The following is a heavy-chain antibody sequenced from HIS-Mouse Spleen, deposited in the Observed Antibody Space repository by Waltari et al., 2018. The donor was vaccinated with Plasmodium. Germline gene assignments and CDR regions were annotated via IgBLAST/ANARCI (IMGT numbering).Heavy chain of an antibody. D-gene: IGHD2-15*01. CDR3: ARGVGYCSGGSCDHYFDY. V-gene: IGHV4-34*01. CDR2: INHSGST. J-gene: IGHJ4*02. CDR1: GGSFSGYY. Sequence: QVQLQQWGAGLLKPSETLSLTCAVYGGSFSGYYWSWIRQPPGKGLEWIGEINHSGSTNYTPALKSRVTISVDTSKNQFSLKLSSGTAADTAVYYCARGVGYCSGGSCDHYFDYWGQGTLVTVSS.